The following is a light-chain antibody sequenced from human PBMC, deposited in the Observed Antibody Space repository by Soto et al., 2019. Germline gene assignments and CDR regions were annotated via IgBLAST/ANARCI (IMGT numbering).Light chain of an antibody. CDR1: HDIDNF. V-gene: IGKV1-27*01. CDR3: QRYDSVPLT. J-gene: IGKJ1*01. Sequence: DIRMTQSPPSLSAFVGDKVTITCRASHDIDNFLAWYHQKPGEVPKLLIYAASTLESGASSRFSGSGAGTVFTLTISSLQPEDVGSYYCQRYDSVPLTFGQGTKVEVK. CDR2: AAS.